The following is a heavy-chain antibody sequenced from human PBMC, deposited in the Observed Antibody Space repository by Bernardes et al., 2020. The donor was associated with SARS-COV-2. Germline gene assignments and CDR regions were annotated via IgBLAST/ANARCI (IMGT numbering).Heavy chain of an antibody. CDR1: GFSFRSVA. Sequence: GGSLRLSCAASGFSFRSVAMNWVRQAPGKGLEWVSYISSSSSAIYYADSVRGRFTVSRDNAKNSLYLQMNSLRDDDTAVYYCARVVENSSAYYSTPFDYWGQGTLVTVSS. CDR3: ARVVENSSAYYSTPFDY. D-gene: IGHD3-22*01. V-gene: IGHV3-48*02. CDR2: ISSSSSAI. J-gene: IGHJ4*02.